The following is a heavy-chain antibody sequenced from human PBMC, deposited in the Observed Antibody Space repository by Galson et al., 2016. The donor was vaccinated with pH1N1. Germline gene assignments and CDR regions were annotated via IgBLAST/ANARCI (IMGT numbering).Heavy chain of an antibody. CDR1: GGSISSSNW. CDR3: ATSLEYDNNGYVDY. D-gene: IGHD3-22*01. J-gene: IGHJ4*02. V-gene: IGHV4-4*02. Sequence: ETLSLTCAVSGGSISSSNWWSWVRQPPGKGLEWIGEIYHSGSTNHNPSLKSRVTISVDKSKNQFSLKLSSVTAADTAVYYCATSLEYDNNGYVDYWGQGTLVTVSS. CDR2: IYHSGST.